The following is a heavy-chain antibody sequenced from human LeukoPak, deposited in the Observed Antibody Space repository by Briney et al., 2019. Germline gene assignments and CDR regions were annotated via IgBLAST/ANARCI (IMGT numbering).Heavy chain of an antibody. CDR3: ARLYGSGSYGWFDP. J-gene: IGHJ5*02. CDR2: IYYSGST. D-gene: IGHD3-10*01. V-gene: IGHV4-31*03. Sequence: SETLSLTCTVSGGSISSGGYYWSWIRQHPEKGLEWIGYIYYSGSTYYNPSLKSRVTISVDTSTNQFSLKLSPVTAADTAVYYCARLYGSGSYGWFDPWGQGTLVTVSS. CDR1: GGSISSGGYY.